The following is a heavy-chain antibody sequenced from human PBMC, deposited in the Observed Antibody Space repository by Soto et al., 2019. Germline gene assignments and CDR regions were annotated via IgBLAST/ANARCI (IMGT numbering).Heavy chain of an antibody. CDR1: GYTLTSYG. Sequence: ASVKVSCKASGYTLTSYGISWVRQAPGQGLEWMGWISAYNGNTNHAQKLQGRVTMTTDTSTSTAYMELRSLRSDDTAVYYCAREPIGWYGYYYYGMDVWGQGTTVTVSS. D-gene: IGHD6-19*01. J-gene: IGHJ6*02. CDR2: ISAYNGNT. V-gene: IGHV1-18*04. CDR3: AREPIGWYGYYYYGMDV.